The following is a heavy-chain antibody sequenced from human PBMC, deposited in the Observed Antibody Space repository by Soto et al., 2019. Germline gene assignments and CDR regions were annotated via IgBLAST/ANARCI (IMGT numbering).Heavy chain of an antibody. Sequence: PGGSLRLSCAASGFTFSSYAMSWVRQAPGKGLEWVSAISGSGGSTYYADSVKGRFTISRDNSKNTLYLQMNSLRAEDTAVYYCAKDLLRPIVVVVAADAFDIWGQGTMVTVSS. CDR1: GFTFSSYA. V-gene: IGHV3-23*01. CDR3: AKDLLRPIVVVVAADAFDI. D-gene: IGHD2-15*01. CDR2: ISGSGGST. J-gene: IGHJ3*02.